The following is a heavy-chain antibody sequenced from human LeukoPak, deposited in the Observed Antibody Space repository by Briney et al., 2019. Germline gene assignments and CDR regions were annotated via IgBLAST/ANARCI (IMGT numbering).Heavy chain of an antibody. CDR1: GFTFSSYE. CDR2: ISSSGSTI. J-gene: IGHJ6*03. Sequence: PGGSLRLSCAASGFTFSSYEMNWVRQAPGKGLEWVSYISSSGSTIYYADSVKGRFTISRDNSKNTLYLQMNSLRAEDTAVYYCANFGEIYMDVWGKGTTVTVSS. D-gene: IGHD3-10*01. V-gene: IGHV3-48*03. CDR3: ANFGEIYMDV.